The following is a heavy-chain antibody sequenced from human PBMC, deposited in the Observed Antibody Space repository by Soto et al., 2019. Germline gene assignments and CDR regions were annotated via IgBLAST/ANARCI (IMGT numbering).Heavy chain of an antibody. CDR3: ARDLPGVAVAGMYYYGMDV. D-gene: IGHD6-19*01. V-gene: IGHV1-2*04. Sequence: ASVKVSCKASGYTFTGYYMHWVRQAPGQGLEWMGWINPNSGGTNYAQKFQGWVTMTRDMSISTAYMELSRLRSDDTAVYYCARDLPGVAVAGMYYYGMDVWGQGTTVTVSS. J-gene: IGHJ6*02. CDR1: GYTFTGYY. CDR2: INPNSGGT.